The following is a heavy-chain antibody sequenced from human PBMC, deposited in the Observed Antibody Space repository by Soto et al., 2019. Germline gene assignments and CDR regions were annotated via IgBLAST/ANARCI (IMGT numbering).Heavy chain of an antibody. CDR3: ANDYEGIAVAGIYDF. CDR2: ISGSGGST. J-gene: IGHJ4*02. Sequence: PGGSLRLSCAASGFTFSSYAMSWVRQAPGKGLEWVSAISGSGGSTYYADSVKGRFTISRDNSKNTLYLQMNSLRAEDTAVYYCANDYEGIAVAGIYDFWGQGTLVPVSS. D-gene: IGHD6-19*01. V-gene: IGHV3-23*01. CDR1: GFTFSSYA.